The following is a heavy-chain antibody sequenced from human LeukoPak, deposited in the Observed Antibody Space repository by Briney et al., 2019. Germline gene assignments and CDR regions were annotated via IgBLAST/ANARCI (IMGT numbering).Heavy chain of an antibody. Sequence: PSETLSLTCTVSGASISNYYWSWTRQPPGKGLEWIGYIHNTGRTNYNPPLKSRVTISADTSKNQFSLRLSSVTAADTAIYYCARYAATGGPNWFDPWGPGTLVTVSS. V-gene: IGHV4-59*01. CDR1: GASISNYY. J-gene: IGHJ5*02. D-gene: IGHD2-15*01. CDR2: IHNTGRT. CDR3: ARYAATGGPNWFDP.